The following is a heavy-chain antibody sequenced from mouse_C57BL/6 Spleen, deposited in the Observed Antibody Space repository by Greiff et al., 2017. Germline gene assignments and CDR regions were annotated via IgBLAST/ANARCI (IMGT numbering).Heavy chain of an antibody. CDR1: GYAFTNYL. Sequence: VKLQESGAELVRPGTSVKVSCKASGYAFTNYLIEWVKQRPGQGLEWIGVINPGSGGTNYNEKFKGKATLTADKSSSTAYMQLSSLTSEDSAVYFCARLGSPYYWGQGTTLTVSS. CDR3: ARLGSPYY. J-gene: IGHJ2*01. CDR2: INPGSGGT. D-gene: IGHD1-1*02. V-gene: IGHV1-54*01.